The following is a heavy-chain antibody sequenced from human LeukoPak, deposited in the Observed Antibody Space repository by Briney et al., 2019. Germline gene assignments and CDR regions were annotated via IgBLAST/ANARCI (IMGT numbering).Heavy chain of an antibody. D-gene: IGHD3-10*01. CDR2: ISGSGGST. V-gene: IGHV3-23*01. CDR3: ARLRITMVRGGKNWFDP. CDR1: GFIFSSYA. J-gene: IGHJ5*02. Sequence: GGSLRLSCAASGFIFSSYAMSWVRQAPGKGLEWVSAISGSGGSTYYADSVKGRFTISRDNSKNTLYLQMNSLRAEDTAVYYCARLRITMVRGGKNWFDPWGQGTLVTVSS.